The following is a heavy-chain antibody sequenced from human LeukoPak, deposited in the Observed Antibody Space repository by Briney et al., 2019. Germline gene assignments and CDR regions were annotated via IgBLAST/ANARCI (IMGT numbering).Heavy chain of an antibody. CDR2: IKTDGSEK. J-gene: IGHJ1*01. Sequence: GGSLRLSCAASGFTFSTYWMSWVRQAPGKGLEWVANIKTDGSEKYYVDSVKGRFTISRDNAKNSLYLQMNSLRAEDTAVYYCATYSSLNRREFQYWGQGTLLTVSS. CDR1: GFTFSTYW. D-gene: IGHD3-22*01. V-gene: IGHV3-7*01. CDR3: ATYSSLNRREFQY.